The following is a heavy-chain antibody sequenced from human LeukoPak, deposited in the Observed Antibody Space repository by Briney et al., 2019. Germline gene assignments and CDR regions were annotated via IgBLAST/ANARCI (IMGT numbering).Heavy chain of an antibody. CDR2: ISYDGSNK. Sequence: GGSLRLSCAASGFTFSNYGMHWVRQAPGKGLEWVAIISYDGSNKYYTDSVKGRFTISRDNSKNTLYLQMNSLRAEDTGVYYCAKVSLRWWGYVDYWGQGTLVTVSS. CDR3: AKVSLRWWGYVDY. V-gene: IGHV3-30*18. D-gene: IGHD4-23*01. CDR1: GFTFSNYG. J-gene: IGHJ4*02.